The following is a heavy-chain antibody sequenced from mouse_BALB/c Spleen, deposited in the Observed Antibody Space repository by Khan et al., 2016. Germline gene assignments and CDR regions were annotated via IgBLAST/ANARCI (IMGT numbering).Heavy chain of an antibody. CDR3: DRGRTAFAY. J-gene: IGHJ3*01. D-gene: IGHD4-1*01. CDR1: GFNIKDTY. V-gene: IGHV14-3*02. Sequence: EVKLEVSGAELVKPGASVKLSCTASGFNIKDTYMHWVKQRPEQGLEWIGRIDPANGNTKYDPKFQGKAPITADTSSNTAYLQLSSLTSEDTADDYCDRGRTAFAYWGQGTLVTVSA. CDR2: IDPANGNT.